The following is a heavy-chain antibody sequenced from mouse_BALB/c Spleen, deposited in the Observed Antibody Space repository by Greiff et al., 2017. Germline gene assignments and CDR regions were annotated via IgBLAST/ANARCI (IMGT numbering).Heavy chain of an antibody. CDR3: ASDGRLRRYFDV. CDR2: INPSNGRT. CDR1: GYTFTSYW. J-gene: IGHJ1*01. V-gene: IGHV1S81*02. D-gene: IGHD2-4*01. Sequence: QVQLQQPGAELVKPGASVKLSCKASGYTFTSYWMHWVKQRPGQGLEWIGEINPSNGRTNYNEKFKSKATLTVDKSSSTAYMQLSSLTSEDSAVYYCASDGRLRRYFDVWGAGTTVTVSS.